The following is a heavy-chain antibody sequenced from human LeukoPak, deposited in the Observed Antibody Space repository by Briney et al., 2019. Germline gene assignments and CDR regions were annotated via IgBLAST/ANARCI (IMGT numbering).Heavy chain of an antibody. Sequence: ASVKVSCKASEYTFTAYYMHWVRQAPGQGLEWMGWISTYNGDTNYAQKFQGRVTITKDTSASTAYMELRSLRSDDTAVYYCARDPSNTSGWYIYFDYWGQGALVTVSS. CDR2: ISTYNGDT. CDR3: ARDPSNTSGWYIYFDY. V-gene: IGHV1-18*04. CDR1: EYTFTAYY. D-gene: IGHD6-19*01. J-gene: IGHJ4*02.